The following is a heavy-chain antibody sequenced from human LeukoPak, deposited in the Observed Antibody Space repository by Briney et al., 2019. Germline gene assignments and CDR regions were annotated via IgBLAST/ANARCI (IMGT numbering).Heavy chain of an antibody. D-gene: IGHD6-13*01. J-gene: IGHJ5*01. Sequence: GGSLRLSCAASGFTFRTYAMSWVRQAPGKGLEWVSAISQSGDTTYYADSVKGRFTISRDNSKNTLYLQMNSLRAEDAAVYYCAKDQGQQLQQLVLYWFDSWGQGTLVTVSS. CDR3: AKDQGQQLQQLVLYWFDS. CDR2: ISQSGDTT. CDR1: GFTFRTYA. V-gene: IGHV3-23*01.